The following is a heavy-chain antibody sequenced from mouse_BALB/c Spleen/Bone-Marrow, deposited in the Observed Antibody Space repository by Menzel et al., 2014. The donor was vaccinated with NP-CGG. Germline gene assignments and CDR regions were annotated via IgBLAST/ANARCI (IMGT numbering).Heavy chain of an antibody. V-gene: IGHV5-6-3*01. J-gene: IGHJ3*01. CDR3: ARGYDYDSWFAY. CDR2: INSNGGST. D-gene: IGHD2-4*01. Sequence: EVKLVESGGGLVQPGGSLKLSCAASGFTFSSYGMSWVRQTPDKRLELVATINSNGGSTYYPDSVKGRFTISRDNAKNTLYLRMSSLKSEDTAMYYCARGYDYDSWFAYWGQGTLVTVSA. CDR1: GFTFSSYG.